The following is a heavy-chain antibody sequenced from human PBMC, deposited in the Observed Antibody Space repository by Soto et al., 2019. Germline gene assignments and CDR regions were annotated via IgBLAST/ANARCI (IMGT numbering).Heavy chain of an antibody. J-gene: IGHJ4*02. CDR1: GGSISGYY. D-gene: IGHD2-15*01. V-gene: IGHV4-59*01. CDR3: ARDLAGGACSGGSCYVFGYFAS. CDR2: IYYSGST. Sequence: PSETLSLTCTVSGGSISGYYWSWIRQPPGKGLEWIGYIYYSGSTNYNPSLKSRVTISVDTSKNQFSLKLSSVTAADTAVYYCARDLAGGACSGGSCYVFGYFASWGQGTLVTVSS.